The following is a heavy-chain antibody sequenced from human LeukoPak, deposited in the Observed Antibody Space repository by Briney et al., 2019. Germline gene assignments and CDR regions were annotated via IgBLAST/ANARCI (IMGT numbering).Heavy chain of an antibody. CDR1: GFTFSSYA. CDR2: ISGSGGST. Sequence: SGGSLRLSCAASGFTFSSYAMSWVRQAPGKGLEWVSAISGSGGSTYYADSVKGRFTISRDNSKNTLYLQMNSLRAEDTAVYYCAKVEGGIVVVVAANFDYWGQGTLVTVSS. CDR3: AKVEGGIVVVVAANFDY. V-gene: IGHV3-23*01. D-gene: IGHD2-15*01. J-gene: IGHJ4*02.